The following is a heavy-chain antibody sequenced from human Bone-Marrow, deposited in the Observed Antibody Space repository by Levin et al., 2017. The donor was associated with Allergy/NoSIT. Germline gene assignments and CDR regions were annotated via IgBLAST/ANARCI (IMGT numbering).Heavy chain of an antibody. J-gene: IGHJ3*02. CDR2: ISAYNGYS. CDR1: GYTLTNYA. CDR3: AREGGYCSGGNCYGSLDI. V-gene: IGHV1-18*01. D-gene: IGHD2-15*01. Sequence: GESLKISCKASGYTLTNYAMTWVRQAPGQGLEWMGRISAYNGYSNYPQRVRGRVTMTTDTSTNTAYMELRSLTSDDTAMYYCAREGGYCSGGNCYGSLDIWGQGTMVTVSS.